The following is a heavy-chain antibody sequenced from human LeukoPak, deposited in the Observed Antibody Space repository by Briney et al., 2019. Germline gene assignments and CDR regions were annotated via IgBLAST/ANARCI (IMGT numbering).Heavy chain of an antibody. CDR2: ISYDGSNK. V-gene: IGHV3-30-3*01. Sequence: GGSLRLSCAASGFTFSSYAMHWVRQAPGKGLEWVAVISYDGSNKYYADSVKGRFTISRDNSKNTLYLQMNSLRAEDTAVYYCARDLTYSSDFDYWGQGTLVTVSS. D-gene: IGHD5-18*01. CDR1: GFTFSSYA. J-gene: IGHJ4*02. CDR3: ARDLTYSSDFDY.